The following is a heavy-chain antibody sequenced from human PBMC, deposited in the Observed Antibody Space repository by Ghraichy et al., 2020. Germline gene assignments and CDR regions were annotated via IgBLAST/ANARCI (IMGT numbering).Heavy chain of an antibody. J-gene: IGHJ4*02. Sequence: VSRINSAGTTTTYADSVEGRFTISRDNAKNTVFLQMSSLRAEDTAVYYFAREGGSGWYFDYWGQG. CDR3: AREGGSGWYFDY. CDR2: INSAGTTT. D-gene: IGHD6-19*01. V-gene: IGHV3-74*01.